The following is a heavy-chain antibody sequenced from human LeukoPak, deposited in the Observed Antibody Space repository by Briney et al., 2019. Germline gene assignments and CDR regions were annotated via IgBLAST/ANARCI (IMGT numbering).Heavy chain of an antibody. J-gene: IGHJ4*02. V-gene: IGHV1-18*01. D-gene: IGHD2-8*01. CDR2: ISAKDGDI. CDR3: ARDIGITNFDY. CDR1: GYTFTNYG. Sequence: GASVKVSCKASGYTFTNYGISWVRQAPGQGLEWMGWISAKDGDIDYAQKFQGRVSLTTDTSTSTAYMEVRGPKSDDSAVYYCARDIGITNFDYWGQGTLITVSS.